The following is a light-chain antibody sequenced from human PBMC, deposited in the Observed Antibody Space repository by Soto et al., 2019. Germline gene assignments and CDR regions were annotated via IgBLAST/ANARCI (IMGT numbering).Light chain of an antibody. CDR1: QSISSY. CDR2: AAS. CDR3: QQSYSTPPRT. V-gene: IGKV1-39*01. Sequence: DIQMTQYPSSLSASVGDRVTITCRASQSISSYLNWYQQKPGKAPKLLIYAASSLQSGVPSRFSGSGSGTDFTLTISCLQPEDFATYYCQQSYSTPPRTFGGGTKVEIK. J-gene: IGKJ4*01.